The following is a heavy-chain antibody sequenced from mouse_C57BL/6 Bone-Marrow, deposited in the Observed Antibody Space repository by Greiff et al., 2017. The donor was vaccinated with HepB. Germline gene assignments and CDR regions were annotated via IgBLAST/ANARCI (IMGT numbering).Heavy chain of an antibody. Sequence: QVQLKQPGAELVRPGPSVKLSCKASGYTFTSYWMHWVKQRPGQGLEWIGVIDPSDSYTNYNQKFKGKATLTVDTSSSTAYMQLSSLTSEDSAVYYCAREDPYYGSSFDYWGQGTTLTVSS. CDR3: AREDPYYGSSFDY. CDR1: GYTFTSYW. CDR2: IDPSDSYT. D-gene: IGHD1-1*01. V-gene: IGHV1-59*01. J-gene: IGHJ2*01.